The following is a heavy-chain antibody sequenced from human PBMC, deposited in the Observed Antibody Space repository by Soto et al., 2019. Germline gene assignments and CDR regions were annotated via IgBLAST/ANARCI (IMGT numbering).Heavy chain of an antibody. CDR2: ISGSGGST. Sequence: EVQLLESGGGLVQPGGSLRLSCAASGFTFSSYAMSWVRQAPGKGLEWVSGISGSGGSTYYADSVKGRFTISRDNSKNTLYLQMNSLRAEDTAVYYCANRPCSGGSCYFSYWGQGTLVTVSS. CDR1: GFTFSSYA. CDR3: ANRPCSGGSCYFSY. V-gene: IGHV3-23*01. D-gene: IGHD2-15*01. J-gene: IGHJ4*02.